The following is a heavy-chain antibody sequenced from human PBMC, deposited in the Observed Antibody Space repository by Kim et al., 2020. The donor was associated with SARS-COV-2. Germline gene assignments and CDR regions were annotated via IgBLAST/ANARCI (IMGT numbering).Heavy chain of an antibody. CDR2: IIPIFGTA. J-gene: IGHJ4*02. Sequence: SVKVSCKASGGTFSSYAISWVRQAPGQGLEWMGGIIPIFGTANYAQKFQGRVTITADEYTSTAYMELSSLRSEDTAVYYCASPAYDFWSGPYDYWGQGTLVTVSS. CDR3: ASPAYDFWSGPYDY. V-gene: IGHV1-69*13. CDR1: GGTFSSYA. D-gene: IGHD3-3*01.